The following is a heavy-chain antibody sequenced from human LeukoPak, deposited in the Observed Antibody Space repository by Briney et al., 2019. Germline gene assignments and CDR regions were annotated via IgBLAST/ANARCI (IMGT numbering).Heavy chain of an antibody. CDR3: ARRRRITMIVVVMGNAFDI. V-gene: IGHV4-59*12. CDR2: IYYSGST. J-gene: IGHJ3*02. D-gene: IGHD3-22*01. CDR1: GESISGFY. Sequence: SETLSLTCTVSGESISGFYWTWIRQPPGKGLEWIGYIYYSGSTNYNPPLKSRVTISVDTSKNQFSLKLSSVTAADTAVYYCARRRRITMIVVVMGNAFDIWGQGTMVTVSS.